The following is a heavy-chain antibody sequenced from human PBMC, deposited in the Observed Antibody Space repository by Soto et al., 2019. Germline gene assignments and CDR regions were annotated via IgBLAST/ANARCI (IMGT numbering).Heavy chain of an antibody. CDR1: GGSISSYY. Sequence: SENLSLTCTVSGGSISSYYRSWIRQPAGKGLEWIGRIYTSGSTNYNPSLKSRVTMSVDTSKNQFSLKLSSVTAADTAVYYCARDLQQWTYFDYWGQGTLVTVSS. D-gene: IGHD6-19*01. CDR3: ARDLQQWTYFDY. CDR2: IYTSGST. J-gene: IGHJ4*02. V-gene: IGHV4-4*07.